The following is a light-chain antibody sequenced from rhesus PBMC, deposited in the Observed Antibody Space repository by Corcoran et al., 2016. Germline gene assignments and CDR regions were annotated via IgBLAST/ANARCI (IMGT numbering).Light chain of an antibody. CDR3: QHYYSLPPT. Sequence: DIQMTQSPSSLSASVGDRVTITCRVSQGITNDLAWYQQKPGETPKLLIYEASSLQSGIPSRFSGRGSGTDFTLTIISLQSEDFATYYCQHYYSLPPTFGQGTKVEIK. CDR1: QGITND. J-gene: IGKJ1*01. CDR2: EAS. V-gene: IGKV1-21*01.